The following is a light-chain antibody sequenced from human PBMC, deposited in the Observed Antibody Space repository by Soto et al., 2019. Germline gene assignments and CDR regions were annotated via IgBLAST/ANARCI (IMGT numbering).Light chain of an antibody. J-gene: IGLJ1*01. CDR2: EVS. V-gene: IGLV2-14*01. CDR1: SSDVGGYNY. Sequence: QSVLTQPASVSGSPGQSISISCTGTSSDVGGYNYVSWYQHHPGKAPKLMIYEVSNRPSGISNRFSGSKSGNTASLTISGLQAEDEADYYCSAYTSNSAYVFGTGTKLPS. CDR3: SAYTSNSAYV.